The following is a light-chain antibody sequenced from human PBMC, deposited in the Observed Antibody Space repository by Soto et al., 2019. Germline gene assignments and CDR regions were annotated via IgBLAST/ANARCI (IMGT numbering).Light chain of an antibody. V-gene: IGKV1-39*01. J-gene: IGKJ2*01. CDR2: AAS. CDR1: QSISSY. Sequence: DIQMTQSPSSLSASVGDRVTITCRASQSISSYLNWYQQKPGKAPKHLIYAASSLQSGVPSRFSGRGSGTDFTLTISSLQPEDFATYYCQQSYSTPRTFGQGTQLEIK. CDR3: QQSYSTPRT.